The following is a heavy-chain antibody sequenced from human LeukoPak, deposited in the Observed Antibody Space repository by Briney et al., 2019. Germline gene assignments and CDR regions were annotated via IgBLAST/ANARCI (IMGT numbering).Heavy chain of an antibody. CDR1: GGSFSGYY. V-gene: IGHV4-34*01. J-gene: IGHJ4*02. CDR2: INHSGST. Sequence: SETLSLTCAVYGGSFSGYYWSWIRQPPGKGLEWIGEINHSGSTNYNPSLKSRVTISVDTSKNQFSLKLSSVTAADTAVYYCARELSGWYPIDYWGQGTLVTVSS. D-gene: IGHD6-19*01. CDR3: ARELSGWYPIDY.